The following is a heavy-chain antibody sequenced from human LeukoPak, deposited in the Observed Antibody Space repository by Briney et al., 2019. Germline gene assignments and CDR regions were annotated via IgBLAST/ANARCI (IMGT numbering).Heavy chain of an antibody. J-gene: IGHJ2*01. CDR1: GFTFSRYW. V-gene: IGHV3-23*01. CDR2: MSGSGGST. CDR3: AKDGYYDSSAYYYVRYFDL. Sequence: GSLRLSCAASGFTFSRYWMSWVRQAPGRGLEWVSAMSGSGGSTYYEDSVKGRFTISRDNSKNTLYLQMNSLRAEDTAVYYCAKDGYYDSSAYYYVRYFDLWGRGTLVTVSS. D-gene: IGHD3-22*01.